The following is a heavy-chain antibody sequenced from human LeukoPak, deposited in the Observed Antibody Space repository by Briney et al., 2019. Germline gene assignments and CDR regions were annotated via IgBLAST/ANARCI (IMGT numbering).Heavy chain of an antibody. Sequence: SETLSLTCTVSGASFNNYSCHWIRQPPRKGLEWIGYMYYSGSTDYNPSLKSRVTMSLDTSKNQFSLNLSSVTAADTAVYYCARGPTVTTDYWGQGILVTVSS. D-gene: IGHD4-17*01. V-gene: IGHV4-59*01. J-gene: IGHJ4*02. CDR1: GASFNNYS. CDR3: ARGPTVTTDY. CDR2: MYYSGST.